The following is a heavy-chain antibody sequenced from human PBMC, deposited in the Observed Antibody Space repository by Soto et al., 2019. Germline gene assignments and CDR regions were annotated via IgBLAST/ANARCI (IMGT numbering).Heavy chain of an antibody. J-gene: IGHJ4*02. CDR3: ARGGSSSPYFDS. Sequence: QVQLQESGPGLVKPSQTLSLTCTVSGGSISSGGYYWSWIRQHPGKGLEWIGYIYYSGSTYYNPSLKSRVTVSVDTSKNQFSLKLSSVTAADTAVYYCARGGSSSPYFDSWGQGTLVTVSS. CDR2: IYYSGST. D-gene: IGHD6-13*01. CDR1: GGSISSGGYY. V-gene: IGHV4-31*03.